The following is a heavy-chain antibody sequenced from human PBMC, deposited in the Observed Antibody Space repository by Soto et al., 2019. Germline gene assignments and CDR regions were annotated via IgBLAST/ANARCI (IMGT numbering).Heavy chain of an antibody. D-gene: IGHD3-22*01. CDR2: MSGDGRT. V-gene: IGHV3-23*01. CDR1: GCTFSDSV. CDR3: VKWHTSNFDSLPFTGFDF. Sequence: PVGSLRRSCVGCGCTFSDSVMAWVRQAPGKGLEWLSVMSGDGRTRYALSVTGRFTISRDNSKNTVYLQMRSLRPEDAAAYYCVKWHTSNFDSLPFTGFDFCGQRTQVTVSS. J-gene: IGHJ4*02.